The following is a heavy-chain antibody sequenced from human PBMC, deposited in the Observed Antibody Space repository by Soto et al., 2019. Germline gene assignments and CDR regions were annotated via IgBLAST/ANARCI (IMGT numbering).Heavy chain of an antibody. V-gene: IGHV1-69*06. CDR2: IIPIFCKA. D-gene: IGHD6-19*01. J-gene: IGHJ4*02. CDR1: GGTFSSYA. CDR3: SRGRRRKAVSGRAFLVI. Sequence: QVQLVQSGAEVKKHGSSVKVSCKAAGGTFSSYAISWLRQAPGQGLEWMGEIIPIFCKANYAQKFQGRVTITADKSTSPAYMELISLRSEDTAVYYCSRGRRRKAVSGRAFLVIWGQGPLVTVSS.